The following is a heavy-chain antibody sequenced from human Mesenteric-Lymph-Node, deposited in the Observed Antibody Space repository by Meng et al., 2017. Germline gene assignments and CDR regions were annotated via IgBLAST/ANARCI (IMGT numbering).Heavy chain of an antibody. Sequence: SGPTLVKPTQTLTLTCTFSGFSLSTSRMRVSWIRQPPGKALEWLARIDWDDNKVYSTSLKTRLTISKDTSKNQVVLTMTNMDPVDTATYYCARTYGSSWYHFDSWGQGTLVTVSS. CDR3: ARTYGSSWYHFDS. J-gene: IGHJ4*02. CDR1: GFSLSTSRMR. D-gene: IGHD6-13*01. V-gene: IGHV2-70*04. CDR2: IDWDDNK.